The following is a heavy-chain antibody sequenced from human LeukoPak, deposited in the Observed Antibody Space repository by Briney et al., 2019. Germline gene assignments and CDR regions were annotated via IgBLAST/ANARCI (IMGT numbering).Heavy chain of an antibody. J-gene: IGHJ4*02. Sequence: SETLSLTCTVSGGSVSSGSYYWSWIRQPPGKGLEWIGYIYYSGSTNYNPSLKSRVTISVDTSKNQFSLKLSSVTAADTAVYYCASGSGYYSSYWGQGTLVTVSS. CDR3: ASGSGYYSSY. V-gene: IGHV4-61*01. CDR1: GGSVSSGSYY. D-gene: IGHD3-22*01. CDR2: IYYSGST.